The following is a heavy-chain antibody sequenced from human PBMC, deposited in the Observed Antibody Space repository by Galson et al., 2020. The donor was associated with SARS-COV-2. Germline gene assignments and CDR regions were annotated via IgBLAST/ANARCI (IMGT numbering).Heavy chain of an antibody. J-gene: IGHJ4*02. Sequence: ASVTVSCKASGYTFTGYYMHWVRQAPGQGLEWMGWINPNSGGTNYAQKLQGWVTMTRDTSIRTAYMELSRLRSDDTAVYYCARGLDTAMDNCFDYWGQGTLVTVSS. D-gene: IGHD5-18*01. CDR3: ARGLDTAMDNCFDY. CDR2: INPNSGGT. V-gene: IGHV1-2*04. CDR1: GYTFTGYY.